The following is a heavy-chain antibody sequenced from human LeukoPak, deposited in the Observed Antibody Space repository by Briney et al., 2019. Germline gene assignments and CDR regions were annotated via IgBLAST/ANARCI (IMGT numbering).Heavy chain of an antibody. D-gene: IGHD3-16*01. CDR1: GGSFSNYY. V-gene: IGHV4-34*01. J-gene: IGHJ6*03. CDR2: ITHSGST. CDR3: ARGGGRKFFGGGAYYYYMDV. Sequence: SETLSLTCAVYGGSFSNYYWSWIRQSPGKGLEWIGEITHSGSTNYNPSLKSRVTISVDTSKNQFSLKLSSVTAADTAVYYCARGGGRKFFGGGAYYYYMDVWGKGPRSPSP.